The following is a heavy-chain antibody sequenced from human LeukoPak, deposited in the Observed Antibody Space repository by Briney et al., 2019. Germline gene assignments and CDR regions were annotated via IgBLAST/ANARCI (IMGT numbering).Heavy chain of an antibody. V-gene: IGHV4-59*01. Sequence: GSLRLSCAASGFTFSSYAMSWVRQAPGKGLEWIGYIYYSGSTNYNPSLKSRVTISVDTSKNQFSLKLSSVTAADTAVYYCASTYSYGSGYFDYWGQGTLVTVSS. CDR2: IYYSGST. CDR3: ASTYSYGSGYFDY. CDR1: GFTFSSYA. D-gene: IGHD5-18*01. J-gene: IGHJ4*02.